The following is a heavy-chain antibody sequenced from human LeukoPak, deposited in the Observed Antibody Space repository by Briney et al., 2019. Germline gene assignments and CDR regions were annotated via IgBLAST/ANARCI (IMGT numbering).Heavy chain of an antibody. V-gene: IGHV4-59*01. J-gene: IGHJ4*02. CDR3: AGSFGSGNYFDY. CDR1: GGSISTYY. CDR2: IYYSGSA. Sequence: SETLSLTCTVSGGSISTYYWSWIRQPPGKGLEWIAYIYYSGSANYNPSLKSRVTMLIDTSKNQFSLKLSSVTAADTAVYYCAGSFGSGNYFDYWGQGTLVTVSS. D-gene: IGHD3-10*01.